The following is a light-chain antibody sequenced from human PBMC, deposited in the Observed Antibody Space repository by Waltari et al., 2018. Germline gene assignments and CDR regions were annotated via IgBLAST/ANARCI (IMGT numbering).Light chain of an antibody. V-gene: IGLV2-23*01. J-gene: IGLJ3*02. CDR3: CSYAGIGTLT. CDR1: SSDIWGYNL. CDR2: EGN. Sequence: QSALTQPASVSGSPGQSITIPCTGTSSDIWGYNLVSWYQHHPGKAPKIIIYEGNKRPSGVSYRFSGSKSGNTASLTISGLHTEDEADYYCCSYAGIGTLTFGGGTRVTVL.